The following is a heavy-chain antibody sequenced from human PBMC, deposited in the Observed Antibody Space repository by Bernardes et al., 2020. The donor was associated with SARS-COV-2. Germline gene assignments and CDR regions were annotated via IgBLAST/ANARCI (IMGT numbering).Heavy chain of an antibody. Sequence: ASVKVSCKASGYTFTSYDINWVRQATGQGLEWMGWMNPNSGNTGYAQKFQGRVTMTRNTSISTAYMELSSLRSEDTAVYYCARAGSGITYYYYGMDVWGQGTTVTVSS. D-gene: IGHD6-19*01. J-gene: IGHJ6*02. CDR2: MNPNSGNT. CDR3: ARAGSGITYYYYGMDV. V-gene: IGHV1-8*01. CDR1: GYTFTSYD.